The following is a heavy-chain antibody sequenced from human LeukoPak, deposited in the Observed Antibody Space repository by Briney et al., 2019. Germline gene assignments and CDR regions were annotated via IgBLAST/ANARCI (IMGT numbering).Heavy chain of an antibody. Sequence: ASVKVSCKASGYTFTSYYMHWVRQAPGQGLEWMGIINPSGGSTSYAQKFQGRVTMTRDTSISTAYMELSRLRSDDTAVYYCATGGAWIQLWSAFDYWGQGTLVTVSS. J-gene: IGHJ4*02. V-gene: IGHV1-46*01. CDR3: ATGGAWIQLWSAFDY. CDR2: INPSGGST. D-gene: IGHD5-18*01. CDR1: GYTFTSYY.